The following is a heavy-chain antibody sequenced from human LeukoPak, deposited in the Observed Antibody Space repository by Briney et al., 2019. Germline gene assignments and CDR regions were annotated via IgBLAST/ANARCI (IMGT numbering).Heavy chain of an antibody. CDR1: GVSISSYY. CDR3: ARGVRTYPYYFDY. Sequence: PSETLSLTCTVSGVSISSYYWSWIRQSPGKGLEWIGYIFYSGSTSYNPSLKSRVTMSVDTSKNQFSLKLSSVTAADTAVYYCARGVRTYPYYFDYWGQGTLVTVSS. CDR2: IFYSGST. J-gene: IGHJ4*02. V-gene: IGHV4-59*08.